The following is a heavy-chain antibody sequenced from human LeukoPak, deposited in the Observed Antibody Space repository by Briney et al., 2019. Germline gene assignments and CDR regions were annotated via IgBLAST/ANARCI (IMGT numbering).Heavy chain of an antibody. CDR1: GGSISSYY. V-gene: IGHV4-4*07. CDR3: ARDPGDWNYGYNWFDP. Sequence: SETLSLTCTVSGGSISSYYWSWIRQPAGKRLEWIGRIYTSGSTNYNPSLKSRVTMSVDTSKNQFSLKLSSVTAADTAVYYCARDPGDWNYGYNWFDPWGQGTLVTVSS. J-gene: IGHJ5*02. CDR2: IYTSGST. D-gene: IGHD1-7*01.